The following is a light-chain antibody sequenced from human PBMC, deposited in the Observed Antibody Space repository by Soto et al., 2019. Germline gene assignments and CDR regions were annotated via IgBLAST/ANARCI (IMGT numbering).Light chain of an antibody. CDR2: AVI. J-gene: IGLJ3*02. CDR1: SNDVGAYNY. CDR3: CAYAASFWV. V-gene: IGLV2-11*01. Sequence: QSVLTQPRSVSGSPGQSVTISCAGTSNDVGAYNYVSWYQQHPGKAPKLIFYAVIKRPSGVPDRFSGSKSGNTASLTISGLQTEDEADYYCCAYAASFWVFGGGTKLTVL.